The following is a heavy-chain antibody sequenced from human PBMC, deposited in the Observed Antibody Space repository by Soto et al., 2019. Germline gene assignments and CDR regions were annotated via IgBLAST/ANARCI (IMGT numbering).Heavy chain of an antibody. Sequence: GGSLRLSCVASGFTLSTYWMAWVRQTPGKGLEFVANIRPDGNEINYVDSVKGRFTISRDNAKNSLFLQMNSLRHGDTAVYYCGTDQWGGAFDIGGQGTTVTVSS. CDR3: GTDQWGGAFDI. J-gene: IGHJ3*02. CDR1: GFTLSTYW. V-gene: IGHV3-7*01. CDR2: IRPDGNEI. D-gene: IGHD3-10*01.